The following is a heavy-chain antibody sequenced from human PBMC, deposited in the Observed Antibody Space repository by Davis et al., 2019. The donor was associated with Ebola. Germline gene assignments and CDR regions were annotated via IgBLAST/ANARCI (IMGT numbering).Heavy chain of an antibody. V-gene: IGHV4-34*01. CDR3: AKGVGDYGWFDP. J-gene: IGHJ5*02. Sequence: SETLSLTCAVHGESFSDYFWSWIRQPPGKGLEWIGEINHSGSTNYNPSLKSRVTISIGTSKDQFSLRLTSVTEADTAVYYCAKGVGDYGWFDPWGQGTLVTVSA. D-gene: IGHD4-17*01. CDR2: INHSGST. CDR1: GESFSDYF.